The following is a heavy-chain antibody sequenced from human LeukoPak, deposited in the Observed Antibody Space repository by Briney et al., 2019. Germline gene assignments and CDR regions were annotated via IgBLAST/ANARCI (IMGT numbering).Heavy chain of an antibody. CDR3: ARDGSLGSFDI. D-gene: IGHD2-2*03. CDR2: IWYDGSNK. Sequence: GGSLRLSCAASGFTFRTYWMSWVRQAPGKGLEWVAVIWYDGSNKYYADSVKGRFTISRDNSKNTLYLQMNSLRAEDTAVYYCARDGSLGSFDIWGQGTMVIVSS. CDR1: GFTFRTYW. J-gene: IGHJ3*02. V-gene: IGHV3-33*08.